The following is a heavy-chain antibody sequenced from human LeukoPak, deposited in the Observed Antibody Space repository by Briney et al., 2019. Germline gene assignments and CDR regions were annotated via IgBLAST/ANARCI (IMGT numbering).Heavy chain of an antibody. J-gene: IGHJ4*02. CDR2: ITADGKTT. CDR3: VTTIGEGSD. D-gene: IGHD3-9*01. V-gene: IGHV3-74*01. Sequence: GGSLRLSCTASGFTSSSYWMHWVRQAPGKGLVWVSHITADGKTTNYADSVKGRFIISRDNGKNTVFLQMNSLGAEDTTVYYCVTTIGEGSDWGQGTLVAVSS. CDR1: GFTSSSYW.